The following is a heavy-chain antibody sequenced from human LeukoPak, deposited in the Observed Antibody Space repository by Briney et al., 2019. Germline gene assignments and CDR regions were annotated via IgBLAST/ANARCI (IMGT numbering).Heavy chain of an antibody. J-gene: IGHJ4*02. D-gene: IGHD3-22*01. CDR2: ISAYNGNT. Sequence: ASVKVSCKASGYTFTSYGISWVRQAPGQGLEWMGWISAYNGNTNYAQKLQGRVTMTTDTSTSTAYMELRSLRSDDTAVYYCARDRGGYYDSSGYWIYWGQGTLVTVSS. V-gene: IGHV1-18*01. CDR3: ARDRGGYYDSSGYWIY. CDR1: GYTFTSYG.